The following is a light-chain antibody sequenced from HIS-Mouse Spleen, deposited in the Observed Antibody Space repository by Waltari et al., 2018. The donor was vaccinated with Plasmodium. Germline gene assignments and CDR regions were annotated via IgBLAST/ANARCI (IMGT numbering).Light chain of an antibody. CDR2: CAS. V-gene: IGKV3-15*01. Sequence: EIVMTQSPATLSVSPGERATLSCRASQSVSSNLAWYQQKPGQAPRLLIYCASTRATGIPARFSGSGSGTEFTLTISSLQSEDFAVYDCQQYNNWSFTFGPGTKVDIK. CDR3: QQYNNWSFT. CDR1: QSVSSN. J-gene: IGKJ3*01.